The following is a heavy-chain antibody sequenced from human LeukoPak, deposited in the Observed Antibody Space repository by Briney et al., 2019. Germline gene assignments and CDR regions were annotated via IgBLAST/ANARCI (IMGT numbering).Heavy chain of an antibody. V-gene: IGHV1-18*01. Sequence: ASVKVSCKASGYTFTGYGIRWVRQAPGQGLEWMGWISPYSGGTNYAQKLQGRVTMTTDTSTSTAYMELRSLRSDDTAVYYCARDPSLVRRGYCSGGSCSRQSKFAFDIWGQGAMVTVSS. CDR1: GYTFTGYG. D-gene: IGHD2-15*01. CDR2: ISPYSGGT. CDR3: ARDPSLVRRGYCSGGSCSRQSKFAFDI. J-gene: IGHJ3*02.